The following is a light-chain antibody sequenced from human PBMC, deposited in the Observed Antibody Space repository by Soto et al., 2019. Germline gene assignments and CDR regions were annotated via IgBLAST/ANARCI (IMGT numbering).Light chain of an antibody. CDR3: QQTDKLPLT. Sequence: DIQMTQSPSPLPASVGDRVIITCQASQAISNHLNRYQQKPGRAPKLLIYDTSNLETGVPSRFRGSGGGTDFTFTITSLQPEDFATYFCQQTDKLPLTFGGGTKVDMK. V-gene: IGKV1-33*01. J-gene: IGKJ4*01. CDR1: QAISNH. CDR2: DTS.